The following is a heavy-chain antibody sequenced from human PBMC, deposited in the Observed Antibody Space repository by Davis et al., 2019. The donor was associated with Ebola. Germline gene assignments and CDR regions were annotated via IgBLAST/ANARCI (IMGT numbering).Heavy chain of an antibody. CDR3: ARMVPYYDFWSGYYPNMYYFDY. Sequence: PSETLSLTCTVSGYSISSGYYWGWIRQPPGKGLEWIGSIYHSGSTYYNPSLKSRVTISVDTSKNQFSLKLSSVTAADTAVYYCARMVPYYDFWSGYYPNMYYFDYWGQGTLVTVSS. V-gene: IGHV4-38-2*02. J-gene: IGHJ4*02. CDR2: IYHSGST. CDR1: GYSISSGYY. D-gene: IGHD3-3*01.